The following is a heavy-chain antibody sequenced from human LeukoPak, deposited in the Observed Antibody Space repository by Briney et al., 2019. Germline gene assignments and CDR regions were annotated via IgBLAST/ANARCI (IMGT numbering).Heavy chain of an antibody. V-gene: IGHV1-46*01. CDR2: INPSGGST. Sequence: ASVKVSCKASVYTFTSYYMHWVRQAPGQGLEWMGIINPSGGSTSYAQKFQGRVTMTRDTSTSTVYMELSSVRSEDTAVYCCARGDYDCSGYKHFDYWGQGTLVTVSS. CDR3: ARGDYDCSGYKHFDY. J-gene: IGHJ4*02. CDR1: VYTFTSYY. D-gene: IGHD3-22*01.